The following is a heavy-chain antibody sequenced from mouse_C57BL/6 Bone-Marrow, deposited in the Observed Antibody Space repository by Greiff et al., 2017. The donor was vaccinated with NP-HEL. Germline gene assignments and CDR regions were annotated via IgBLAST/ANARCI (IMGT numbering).Heavy chain of an antibody. Sequence: QVQLQQPGAELVKPGASVKLSCKASGYTFTSYWMHWVKQRPGQGLEWIGMIHPNSGSTNYNEKFKSKATLTVDKSSSTAYMQLSSLTSEDSAVYYCETPSIFYYNYCDYWGQGTTLTVSS. CDR1: GYTFTSYW. CDR2: IHPNSGST. J-gene: IGHJ2*01. CDR3: ETPSIFYYNYCDY. D-gene: IGHD1-1*01. V-gene: IGHV1-64*01.